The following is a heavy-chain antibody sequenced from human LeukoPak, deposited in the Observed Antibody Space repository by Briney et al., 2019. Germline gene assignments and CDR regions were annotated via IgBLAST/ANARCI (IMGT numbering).Heavy chain of an antibody. V-gene: IGHV1-46*01. D-gene: IGHD2-2*01. CDR1: GYTFTNYY. CDR3: ARGYCDSTSCYHEGDY. Sequence: ASVKVSCTASGYTFTNYYIHWIRQAPGQGLEWMGIINPIGGSTSYAQKFQGRVIMTRDTSTSTVYMELSSLRSEDTAVYYCARGYCDSTSCYHEGDYWGQGTLVTVSS. CDR2: INPIGGST. J-gene: IGHJ4*02.